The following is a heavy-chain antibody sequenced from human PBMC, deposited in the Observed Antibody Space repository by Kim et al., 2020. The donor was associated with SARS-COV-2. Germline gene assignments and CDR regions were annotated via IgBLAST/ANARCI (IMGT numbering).Heavy chain of an antibody. CDR3: ARDPQRGVYDY. Sequence: GGSLRLSCVGSVFTFNSYWMAWVRQAPGKGLEWVANIRQDGNEKNHVDPVKGRFTISRDNAKNSLYLQMNSLRVEDTAVYYCARDPQRGVYDYWGQGSLV. V-gene: IGHV3-7*01. J-gene: IGHJ4*02. CDR1: VFTFNSYW. D-gene: IGHD2-8*01. CDR2: IRQDGNEK.